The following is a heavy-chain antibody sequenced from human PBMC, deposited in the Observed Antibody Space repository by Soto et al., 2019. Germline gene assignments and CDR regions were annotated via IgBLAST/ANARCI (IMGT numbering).Heavy chain of an antibody. CDR2: IYYSGST. D-gene: IGHD5-12*01. CDR1: GASISSSGYY. J-gene: IGHJ4*02. Sequence: SLTCTVSGASISSSGYYWGWIRQPPGRGLEWIGYIYYSGSTNYNPSLKSRVTISVDTSKNQFSLKLSSVTAADTAVYYCAMGLERRWLQFDYWGQGTLVTVSS. V-gene: IGHV4-61*05. CDR3: AMGLERRWLQFDY.